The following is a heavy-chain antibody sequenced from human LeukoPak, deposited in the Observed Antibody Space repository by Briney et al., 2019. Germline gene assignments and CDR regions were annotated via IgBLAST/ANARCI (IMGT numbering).Heavy chain of an antibody. CDR3: ATLRYCSSTSCSPYYYYYMDV. CDR2: INPNSGGT. J-gene: IGHJ6*03. Sequence: ASVKVSCKASGYTFTGYYMHWARQAPGQGLEWMGWINPNSGGTNYAQKFQGRVTMTRDTSISTAYMELSRLRSDDTAVYYCATLRYCSSTSCSPYYYYYMDVWGKGTTVTVSS. V-gene: IGHV1-2*02. D-gene: IGHD2-2*01. CDR1: GYTFTGYY.